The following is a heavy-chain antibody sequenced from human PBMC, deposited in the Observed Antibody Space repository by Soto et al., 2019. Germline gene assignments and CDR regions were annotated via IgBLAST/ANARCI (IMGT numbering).Heavy chain of an antibody. D-gene: IGHD1-7*01. CDR3: ASRDPGTSVDY. J-gene: IGHJ4*02. CDR2: IYRTGST. CDR1: GGSFTSNNW. Sequence: SETLSLTCAVSGGSFTSNNWWTLVRQPPGQGLEWIGEIYRTGSTNYNPSLKSRVTISLDESENQFSLKVTSLTAADTAVYYCASRDPGTSVDYWGQGTLVTVSS. V-gene: IGHV4-4*02.